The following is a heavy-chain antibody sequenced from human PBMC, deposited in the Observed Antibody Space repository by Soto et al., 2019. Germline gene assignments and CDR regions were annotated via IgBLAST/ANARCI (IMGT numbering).Heavy chain of an antibody. CDR3: ARDGFVGATADYYYYGMDV. J-gene: IGHJ6*02. CDR1: GFTFSSYP. D-gene: IGHD1-26*01. Sequence: GGPLRLSCAASGFTFSSYPMHWVRQAPGKGLEWVAVISYDGSNKYYADSVKGRFTISRDNSKNTLYLQMTSLRDENTAVYYCARDGFVGATADYYYYGMDVWGQGTTVTAP. CDR2: ISYDGSNK. V-gene: IGHV3-30-3*01.